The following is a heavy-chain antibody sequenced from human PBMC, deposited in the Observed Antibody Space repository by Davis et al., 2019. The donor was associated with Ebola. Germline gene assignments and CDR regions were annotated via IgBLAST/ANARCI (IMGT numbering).Heavy chain of an antibody. Sequence: PSETLSLTCTVSGGSISSYYWSWIRQPPGKGLEWIGYIYYSGSTNYNPSLKSRVTISVDTSKNQFSLKLSSVTAADTAVYYCARHADEIYDSSGYYYVDWGQGTLVTVSS. CDR1: GGSISSYY. D-gene: IGHD3-22*01. J-gene: IGHJ4*02. CDR2: IYYSGST. CDR3: ARHADEIYDSSGYYYVD. V-gene: IGHV4-59*08.